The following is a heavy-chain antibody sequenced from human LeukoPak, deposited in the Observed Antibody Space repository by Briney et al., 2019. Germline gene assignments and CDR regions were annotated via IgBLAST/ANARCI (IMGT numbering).Heavy chain of an antibody. Sequence: ASVKVSCKASGYTFTNYGFSWVRQAPGQGLEWMGWISAFNGNTYYAQNLQGRVSMTTDTSTSTVYMELRSLRSDDTAVYFCARDLHHYCSGGSCYGAYWGQGTLVTVSS. V-gene: IGHV1-18*01. CDR1: GYTFTNYG. D-gene: IGHD2-15*01. CDR2: ISAFNGNT. J-gene: IGHJ4*02. CDR3: ARDLHHYCSGGSCYGAY.